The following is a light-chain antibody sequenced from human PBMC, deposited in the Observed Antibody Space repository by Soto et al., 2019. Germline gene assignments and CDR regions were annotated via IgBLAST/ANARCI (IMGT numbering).Light chain of an antibody. CDR3: SSYSSTTTVV. CDR1: SSDVGGYTF. Sequence: QSALTQPASVSGSPGQSITITCTGTSSDVGGYTFVSWYQQHSGRAPQLMIYEVSNRPSGVSDRFSGSKSGNTASLTISGLQAEDEADYDCSSYSSTTTVVFGGGTKLTVL. J-gene: IGLJ2*01. CDR2: EVS. V-gene: IGLV2-14*01.